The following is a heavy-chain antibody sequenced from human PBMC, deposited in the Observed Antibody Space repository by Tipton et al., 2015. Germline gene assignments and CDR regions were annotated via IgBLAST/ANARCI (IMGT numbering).Heavy chain of an antibody. J-gene: IGHJ4*02. D-gene: IGHD3-16*01. V-gene: IGHV3-11*04. CDR3: ARSPRMVIVGECDY. Sequence: SLRLSCAASGFTFSDYYINWIRQAPGKGLEWVSYISNSGSTIYYADSVKGRFTISRDNAKNSLYLQMNSLRDEDTAVYYCARSPRMVIVGECDYWGQGTLVTVSS. CDR1: GFTFSDYY. CDR2: ISNSGSTI.